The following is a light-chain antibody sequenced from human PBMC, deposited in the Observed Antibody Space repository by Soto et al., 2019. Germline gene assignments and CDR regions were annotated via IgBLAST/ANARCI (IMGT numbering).Light chain of an antibody. CDR2: GAS. CDR1: QSVSSN. J-gene: IGKJ1*01. V-gene: IGKV3-15*01. CDR3: LQYGSWPFPSWT. Sequence: EIVMTQSPATLSVSPGERATLSCRASQSVSSNLAWYQQKPGQAPRLLIYGASTMATGIPARFSRIGCGTQVALTISSLQSDDFAVCSVLQYGSWPFPSWTFGKGTKVEIK.